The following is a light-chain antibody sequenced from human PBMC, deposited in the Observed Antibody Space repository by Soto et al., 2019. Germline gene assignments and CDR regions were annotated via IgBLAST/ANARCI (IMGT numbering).Light chain of an antibody. J-gene: IGLJ2*01. V-gene: IGLV2-14*01. CDR3: SSYTTNLTPVV. CDR1: SGDIGGYNY. Sequence: QSVLTQPASVSGSPGQSSTISCTGTSGDIGGYNYVSWYQQHPGKAPKLLISEVTNRPSGVSNRFSGYKSGNTASLTISGLQAEDEADYYCSSYTTNLTPVVFGGGTKLTVL. CDR2: EVT.